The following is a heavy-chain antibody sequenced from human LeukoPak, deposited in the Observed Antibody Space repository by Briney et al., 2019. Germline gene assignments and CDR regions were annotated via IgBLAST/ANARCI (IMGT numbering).Heavy chain of an antibody. D-gene: IGHD2-8*01. CDR3: ASPSSHDCTNGVCYCFDY. CDR2: INPSGGST. J-gene: IGHJ4*02. Sequence: ASVKVSCKASGCTFTSYYMHWVRQAPGQGLEWMGTINPSGGSTSYAQKFQGRVTMTRDTSTSTVYMELSSLRSEDTAVYYCASPSSHDCTNGVCYCFDYWGQGTLVTV. V-gene: IGHV1-46*01. CDR1: GCTFTSYY.